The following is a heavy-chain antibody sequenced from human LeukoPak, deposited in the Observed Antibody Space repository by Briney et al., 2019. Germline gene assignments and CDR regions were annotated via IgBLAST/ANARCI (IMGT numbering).Heavy chain of an antibody. V-gene: IGHV1-2*02. J-gene: IGHJ5*02. CDR2: INPNGGDT. CDR1: GYTFTGYY. D-gene: IGHD6-13*01. CDR3: ARDRAGTNWFDP. Sequence: VASVKVSCKASGYTFTGYYMHWVRQAPGQGLQWMGWINPNGGDTNYAQKFQGRVTMTRDTSISTAYMELSSLRSDDTAVYYCARDRAGTNWFDPWGQGTLVTVSS.